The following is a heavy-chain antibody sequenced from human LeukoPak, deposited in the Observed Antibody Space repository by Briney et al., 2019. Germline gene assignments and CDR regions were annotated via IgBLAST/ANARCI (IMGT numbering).Heavy chain of an antibody. Sequence: PSETLSLTCTVSGGSISSYYWSWIRQPPGKGLEWIGYICYSGSTNYNPSLKSRVTISVDTSKNQFSLKLSSVTAADTAVYYCARGLGYCSGGSCYSGDLDYWGQGTLVTVSS. CDR1: GGSISSYY. CDR2: ICYSGST. CDR3: ARGLGYCSGGSCYSGDLDY. J-gene: IGHJ4*02. D-gene: IGHD2-15*01. V-gene: IGHV4-59*01.